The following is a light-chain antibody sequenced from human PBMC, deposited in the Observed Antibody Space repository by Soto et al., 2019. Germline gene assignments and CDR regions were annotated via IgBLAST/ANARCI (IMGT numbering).Light chain of an antibody. V-gene: IGKV3D-15*01. CDR3: QQYNNWPVT. J-gene: IGKJ4*01. CDR2: GAS. Sequence: EIVMTQSPATLSVSPGETTILSCRSSQSINSDVAWYQQKVVQTPRLLIHGASTRATGIAARFSGSGSGTEFTLTISGLQSEDFATYYCQQYNNWPVTFGGGTKVDTK. CDR1: QSINSD.